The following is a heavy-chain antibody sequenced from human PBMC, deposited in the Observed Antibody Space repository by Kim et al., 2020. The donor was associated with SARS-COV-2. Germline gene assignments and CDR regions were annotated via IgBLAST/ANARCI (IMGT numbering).Heavy chain of an antibody. D-gene: IGHD3-10*01. CDR1: GGSISSSSYY. V-gene: IGHV4-39*01. CDR3: ARPRQELLRWAFDY. J-gene: IGHJ4*02. CDR2: IYYSGST. Sequence: SETLSLTCTVSGGSISSSSYYWGWIRQPPGKGLEWIGSIYYSGSTYYNPSLKSRVTISVDTSKNQFSLKLSSVTAADTAVYYCARPRQELLRWAFDYWGQGTLVTVSS.